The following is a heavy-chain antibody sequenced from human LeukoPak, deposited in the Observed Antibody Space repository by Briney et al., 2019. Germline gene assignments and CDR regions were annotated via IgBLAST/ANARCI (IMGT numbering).Heavy chain of an antibody. CDR1: GGSISSCY. Sequence: SETLSLTCTVSGGSISSCYWSWIRQPPGKGLEWIGYIYYSGSTNYNPSLKSRVTISVDTSKNQFSLKLSSVTAADTAVYYCARDHCSGGSCFDYWGQGTLVTVSS. D-gene: IGHD2-15*01. V-gene: IGHV4-59*01. CDR3: ARDHCSGGSCFDY. CDR2: IYYSGST. J-gene: IGHJ4*02.